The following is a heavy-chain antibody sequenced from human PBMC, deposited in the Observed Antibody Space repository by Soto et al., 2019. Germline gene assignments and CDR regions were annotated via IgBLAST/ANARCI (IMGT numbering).Heavy chain of an antibody. V-gene: IGHV1-8*01. J-gene: IGHJ6*03. CDR3: ARVGYYYYYMDV. CDR1: GYTFTSYD. CDR2: MNPNSGNT. Sequence: ASVKVSCKASGYTFTSYDINWVRQATGQGLEWMGWMNPNSGNTGYAQKFQGRVTMTRNTSISTAYMELSSLRSEDTAVYYCARVGYYYYYMDVWGKGTTVTVSS.